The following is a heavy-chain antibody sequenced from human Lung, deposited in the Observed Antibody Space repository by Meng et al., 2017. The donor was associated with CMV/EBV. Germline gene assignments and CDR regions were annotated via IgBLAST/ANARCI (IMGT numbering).Heavy chain of an antibody. CDR3: ARDEGATPFDY. CDR2: INPYSGST. V-gene: IGHV1-18*01. J-gene: IGHJ4*02. CDR1: GYTFTAYG. D-gene: IGHD1-26*01. Sequence: CRAAGYTFTAYGISWVRQAPGQGLEWMGWINPYSGSTNYAQNLQGTVTMTTDTSTSTAYMELRSLRSDDTAVYYCARDEGATPFDYWGQGTLVTVSS.